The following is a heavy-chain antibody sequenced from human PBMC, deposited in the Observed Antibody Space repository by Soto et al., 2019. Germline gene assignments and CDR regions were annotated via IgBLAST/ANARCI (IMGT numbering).Heavy chain of an antibody. V-gene: IGHV1-18*01. CDR1: GYTFTSYG. J-gene: IGHJ3*02. CDR3: ASSLLRFLEWCAFDI. Sequence: QVQLVQSGAEVKKPGASVKVSCKASGYTFTSYGISWVRQAPGQGLEWMGWISAYNGNTNYAQKLQGRVTMTTDTSTSTAYMELRCLRSDDTAVYYCASSLLRFLEWCAFDICGQGRIVTVSS. CDR2: ISAYNGNT. D-gene: IGHD3-3*01.